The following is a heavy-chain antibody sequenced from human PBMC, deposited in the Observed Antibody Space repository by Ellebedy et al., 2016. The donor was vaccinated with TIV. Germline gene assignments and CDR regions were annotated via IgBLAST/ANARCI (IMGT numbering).Heavy chain of an antibody. CDR2: FNPNDDTK. CDR3: ANGRGYSFDVCDV. CDR1: GYSFLXYY. J-gene: IGHJ3*01. V-gene: IGHV1-46*01. Sequence: AASVKVSCKASGYSFLXYYMPXVRHPXGQGLEWMAIFNPNDDTKYYVQNFQGRVTVTRDTSANTVYMELSSLRSEDTDVYYCANGRGYSFDVCDVWGQGTMVTVSS. D-gene: IGHD5-18*01.